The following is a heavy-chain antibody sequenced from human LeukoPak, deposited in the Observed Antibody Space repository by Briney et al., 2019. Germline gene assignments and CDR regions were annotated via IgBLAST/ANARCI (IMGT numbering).Heavy chain of an antibody. CDR3: AKKGYYYDSSATDAFDI. Sequence: GASVTVSCKASGYTFTGYYMHWVRQAPGQGLEWMGWINPNSGGTNYAQKFQGRVTMTRDTSISTAYMELSRLRSDDTAVYYCAKKGYYYDSSATDAFDIWGQGTMVTVSS. V-gene: IGHV1-2*02. J-gene: IGHJ3*02. D-gene: IGHD3-22*01. CDR1: GYTFTGYY. CDR2: INPNSGGT.